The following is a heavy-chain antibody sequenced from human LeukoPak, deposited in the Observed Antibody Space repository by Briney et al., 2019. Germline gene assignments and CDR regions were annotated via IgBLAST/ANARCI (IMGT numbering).Heavy chain of an antibody. CDR1: DFSFATYG. V-gene: IGHV3-21*01. CDR3: ARALLGYCSGGSCYDYYYMDV. D-gene: IGHD2-15*01. Sequence: GGSLRLSCAASDFSFATYGMGWVRQAPGRGLEWVSSISSSSSYIYYADSVKGRFTISRDNAKNSLYLQMNSLRAEDTAVYYCARALLGYCSGGSCYDYYYMDVWGKGTTVTVSS. J-gene: IGHJ6*03. CDR2: ISSSSSYI.